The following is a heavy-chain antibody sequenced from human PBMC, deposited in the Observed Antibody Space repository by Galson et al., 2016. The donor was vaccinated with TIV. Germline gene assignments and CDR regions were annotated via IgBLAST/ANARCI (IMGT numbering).Heavy chain of an antibody. V-gene: IGHV3-11*04. D-gene: IGHD2/OR15-2a*01. CDR1: GFTFHDHY. Sequence: SLRLSCAASGFTFHDHYMSWIRQTPGKGLEWISYITSGGHSRYYADSVKGRFTISRDKSKNTLYLAMSSLRADDTAVYYCARIIVSYGMDVWGQGTTVTVSS. CDR2: ITSGGHSR. CDR3: ARIIVSYGMDV. J-gene: IGHJ6*02.